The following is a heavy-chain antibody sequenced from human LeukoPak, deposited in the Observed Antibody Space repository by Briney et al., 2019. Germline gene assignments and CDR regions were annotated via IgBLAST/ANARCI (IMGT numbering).Heavy chain of an antibody. V-gene: IGHV3-7*01. J-gene: IGHJ6*03. CDR3: ARVPLRTARYDYYYYMDV. D-gene: IGHD1-14*01. Sequence: GSLRLSCAASGFTFSSYWMSWVRQAPGKGLEWVANIKQDGSEKYYVDSVKGRFTISRDNAKNSLYLQMNSLRAEDTAVYYCARVPLRTARYDYYYYMDVWGKGTTVTISS. CDR2: IKQDGSEK. CDR1: GFTFSSYW.